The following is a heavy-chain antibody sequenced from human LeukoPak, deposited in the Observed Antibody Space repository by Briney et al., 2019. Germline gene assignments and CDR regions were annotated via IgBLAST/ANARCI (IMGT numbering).Heavy chain of an antibody. Sequence: ASVKVSCKASGYTFTSYDINWVRQATGQGLEWMGGIIPIFGTANYAQKFQGRVTITADESTSTAYMELSSLRSEDTAVYYCASMGVNDFWSGYYHIDYWGQGTLVTVSS. D-gene: IGHD3-3*01. V-gene: IGHV1-69*13. CDR1: GYTFTSYD. CDR2: IIPIFGTA. CDR3: ASMGVNDFWSGYYHIDY. J-gene: IGHJ4*02.